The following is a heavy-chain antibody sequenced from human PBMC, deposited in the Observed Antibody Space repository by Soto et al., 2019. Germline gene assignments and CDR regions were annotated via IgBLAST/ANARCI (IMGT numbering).Heavy chain of an antibody. CDR2: FDPEDGET. J-gene: IGHJ4*02. CDR3: ATIFGVVNFQPQLDY. D-gene: IGHD3-3*01. V-gene: IGHV1-24*01. CDR1: GYTLTELS. Sequence: ASVKLSCKVSGYTLTELSMHWVRQAPGKGLEWMGGFDPEDGETIYAQKFQGRVTMTEDTSTDTAYMELSSLRSEDTAVYYCATIFGVVNFQPQLDYWGQGTVVTVSS.